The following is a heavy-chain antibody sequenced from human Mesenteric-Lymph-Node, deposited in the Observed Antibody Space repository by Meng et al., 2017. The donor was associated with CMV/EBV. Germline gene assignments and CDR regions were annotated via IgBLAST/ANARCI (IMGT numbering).Heavy chain of an antibody. D-gene: IGHD6-19*01. Sequence: GASLQISCEASGFGFSSYALSWVRPAPGEGLEWVSIMSGTGGSTYYADSVKGRFTISRDDPMNTLYLPMHSLRAEDTAIYYCAKTSYRIAVSGIYFDDWGQGTLVTVSS. CDR1: GFGFSSYA. V-gene: IGHV3-23*01. J-gene: IGHJ4*02. CDR3: AKTSYRIAVSGIYFDD. CDR2: MSGTGGST.